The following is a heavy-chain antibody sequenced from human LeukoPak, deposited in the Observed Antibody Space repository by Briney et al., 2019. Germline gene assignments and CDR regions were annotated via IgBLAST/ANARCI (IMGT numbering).Heavy chain of an antibody. V-gene: IGHV3-11*04. Sequence: GGSLRLSCAASGFTFSDYYMSWIRQAPGKGLEWVSYISSSGSTIYYADSVKGRFTISRDNAKNSLYLQMNSLRAEDTAVYYCARDSGGSSWSIYYFDYWGQGTLVTVSS. CDR1: GFTFSDYY. CDR2: ISSSGSTI. D-gene: IGHD6-13*01. CDR3: ARDSGGSSWSIYYFDY. J-gene: IGHJ4*02.